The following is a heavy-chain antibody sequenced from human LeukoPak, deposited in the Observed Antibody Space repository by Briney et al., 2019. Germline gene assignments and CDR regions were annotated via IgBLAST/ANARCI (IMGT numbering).Heavy chain of an antibody. J-gene: IGHJ4*02. CDR3: TTGYPYGSGSYDFDY. V-gene: IGHV3-15*01. D-gene: IGHD3-10*01. CDR1: GFTVSTNY. CDR2: IKSKTDGGTT. Sequence: GGSLRLSCAVSGFTVSTNYLNWVRQAPGKGLEWVGRIKSKTDGGTTDYAAPVKGRFTISRDDSKNTLYLQMNSLKTEDTAVYYCTTGYPYGSGSYDFDYWGQGTLVTVSS.